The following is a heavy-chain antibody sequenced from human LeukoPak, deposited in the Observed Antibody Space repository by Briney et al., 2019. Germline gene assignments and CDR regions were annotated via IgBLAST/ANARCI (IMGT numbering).Heavy chain of an antibody. V-gene: IGHV1-46*01. D-gene: IGHD2-21*02. Sequence: ASVKVSCKASGYTFTGYDMHWVRQAPGQGLEWMGVINPSGGSTNYAQKFQGRVTMTRDTSTSTVYMELSSLRSEDTAVYFCARDVGGSVSWLLRWGQGTLVTVSS. CDR2: INPSGGST. CDR1: GYTFTGYD. J-gene: IGHJ4*02. CDR3: ARDVGGSVSWLLR.